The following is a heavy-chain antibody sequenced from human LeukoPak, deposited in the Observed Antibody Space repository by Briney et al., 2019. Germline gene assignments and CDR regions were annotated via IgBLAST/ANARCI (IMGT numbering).Heavy chain of an antibody. CDR2: TRNKANSYTT. D-gene: IGHD3-10*01. CDR1: GFTFSDYY. CDR3: ARGGPLVYGSGAYYYYGMDV. V-gene: IGHV3-72*01. J-gene: IGHJ6*02. Sequence: GGSLRLSCAASGFTFSDYYMDWVRQAPGKGLEWVGRTRNKANSYTTEYAASVKGRFTISGDDSKNSLYLQMNRLKTEDTAVYYCARGGPLVYGSGAYYYYGMDVWGQGTTVTVSS.